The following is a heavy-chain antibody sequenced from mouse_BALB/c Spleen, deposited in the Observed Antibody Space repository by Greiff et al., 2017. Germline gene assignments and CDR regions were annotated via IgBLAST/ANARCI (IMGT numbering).Heavy chain of an antibody. CDR3: ARSPGGEVDY. J-gene: IGHJ4*01. Sequence: DVHLVESGGGLVQPGGSRKLSCAASGFTFSSFGMHWVRQAPEKGLEWVAYISSGSSTIYYADTVKGRFTISRDNPNNTLFLRMTSLRSEDTAMYYCARSPGGEVDYWGQGTSVTVSS. CDR1: GFTFSSFG. V-gene: IGHV5-17*02. CDR2: ISSGSSTI.